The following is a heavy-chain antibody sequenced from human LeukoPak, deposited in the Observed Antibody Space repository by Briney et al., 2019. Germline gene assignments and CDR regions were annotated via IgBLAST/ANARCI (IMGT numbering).Heavy chain of an antibody. CDR3: ARDFFDISGFYSWFPP. D-gene: IGHD3-22*01. J-gene: IGHJ5*02. CDR1: GYTFTSYG. V-gene: IGHV1-18*01. Sequence: ASVKVSCKASGYTFTSYGISWVRQAPGQGLEWMGWISAYNGNTNYAQKLQGRVTMTTDTSTSTAYMELRSLRSDDTAVYYCARDFFDISGFYSWFPPWGQGTLGTVSS. CDR2: ISAYNGNT.